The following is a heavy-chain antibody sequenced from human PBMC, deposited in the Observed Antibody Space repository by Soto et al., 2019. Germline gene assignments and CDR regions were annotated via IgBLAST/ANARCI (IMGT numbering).Heavy chain of an antibody. CDR1: GYTLTSYD. D-gene: IGHD3-16*02. CDR2: MNPNSGNT. J-gene: IGHJ3*02. CDR3: ARGHYDYIWGSYRFSQDAFDI. V-gene: IGHV1-8*01. Sequence: QVQLVQSGAEVKKPGASVKVSCKASGYTLTSYDINWVRQATGQGLEWMGWMNPNSGNTGYAQKFQGRVTMTRNTSISTAYMELSSLRSEDTAVYYCARGHYDYIWGSYRFSQDAFDIWGQGTMVTVSS.